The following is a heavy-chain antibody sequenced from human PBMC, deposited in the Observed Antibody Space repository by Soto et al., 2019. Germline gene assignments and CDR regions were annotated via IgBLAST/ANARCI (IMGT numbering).Heavy chain of an antibody. V-gene: IGHV4-61*01. Sequence: SESLSLTCSVSGASVSSGSFYWSWIRQPPGKGLEWIGFIYNNETFNYNPSLKSRVTLSVDTSKHQFSLKLSSVTAADTAVYYCARVPLRYSSSHNFDSWGQGALVTVSS. CDR2: IYNNETF. D-gene: IGHD6-19*01. J-gene: IGHJ4*02. CDR3: ARVPLRYSSSHNFDS. CDR1: GASVSSGSFY.